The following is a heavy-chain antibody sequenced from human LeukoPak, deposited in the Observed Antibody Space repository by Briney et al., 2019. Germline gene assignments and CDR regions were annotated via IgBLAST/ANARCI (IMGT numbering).Heavy chain of an antibody. V-gene: IGHV1-46*01. D-gene: IGHD1-26*01. Sequence: ASVTVSCKASGYTFTSYYMHWVRQAPGQGLEWMGIINPSGGSTSYAQKFQGRVTMTRDTSTSAVYMELSSLRSEDTAVYYCARDRGELNFDYWGQGTLVTVSS. CDR1: GYTFTSYY. J-gene: IGHJ4*02. CDR2: INPSGGST. CDR3: ARDRGELNFDY.